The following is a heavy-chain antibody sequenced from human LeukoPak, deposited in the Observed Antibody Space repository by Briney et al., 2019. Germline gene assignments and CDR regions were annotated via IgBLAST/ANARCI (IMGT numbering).Heavy chain of an antibody. J-gene: IGHJ4*02. CDR2: IYHSGST. CDR1: GYSISSDYY. V-gene: IGHV4-38-2*02. D-gene: IGHD6-19*01. Sequence: SETLSLTCSVSGYSISSDYYWGWIRQPPGKGLEWIGSIYHSGSTYYNPSLKSRVTISVDTSKNQFSLKLSSVTAADTAVYYCARRGRGWRFDYWGQGTLVTVSS. CDR3: ARRGRGWRFDY.